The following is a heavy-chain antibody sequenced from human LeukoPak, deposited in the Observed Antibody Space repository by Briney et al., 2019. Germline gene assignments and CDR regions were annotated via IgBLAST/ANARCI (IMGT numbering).Heavy chain of an antibody. CDR2: INHSGNT. V-gene: IGHV4-34*01. D-gene: IGHD3-22*01. CDR1: GLTFSNAW. Sequence: GSLRLSCAASGLTFSNAWMSWVRQAPGKGLEWLGEINHSGNTNYNPSLKSRVTISVDTSKKQFSLKLESVTAADTAVYYCARAFYYDESSGYRPFDSWGQGTLVAVSS. CDR3: ARAFYYDESSGYRPFDS. J-gene: IGHJ4*02.